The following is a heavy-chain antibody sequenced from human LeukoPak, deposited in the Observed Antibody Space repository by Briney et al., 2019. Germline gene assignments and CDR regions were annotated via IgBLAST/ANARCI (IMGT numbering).Heavy chain of an antibody. Sequence: PSETLSLTCTVSGGSISSYYWSWIRQPPGKGLEWIGYIYYSGSTNYNPSLKSRVTISVDTSKNQFSLKLSSVTAADTAVYYCARHKEVAVAAPFDYWGQGTLVTVSS. V-gene: IGHV4-59*08. CDR1: GGSISSYY. CDR3: ARHKEVAVAAPFDY. J-gene: IGHJ4*02. D-gene: IGHD6-19*01. CDR2: IYYSGST.